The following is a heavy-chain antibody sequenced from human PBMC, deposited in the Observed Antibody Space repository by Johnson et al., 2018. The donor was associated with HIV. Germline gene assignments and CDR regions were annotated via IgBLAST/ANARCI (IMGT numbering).Heavy chain of an antibody. J-gene: IGHJ3*02. CDR3: AKGFRIAAAGTNAFDI. CDR2: IYSGGST. V-gene: IGHV3-66*03. CDR1: GFTVSRSY. D-gene: IGHD6-13*01. Sequence: VQLVESGGGLIQPGGSLRFSCAGSGFTVSRSYMSWVRQAPGKGLEWVSVIYSGGSTYYADSVKGRFTISRDNSKNTLYLQMNSLRAEDTAVYYCAKGFRIAAAGTNAFDIWGQGTMVTVSS.